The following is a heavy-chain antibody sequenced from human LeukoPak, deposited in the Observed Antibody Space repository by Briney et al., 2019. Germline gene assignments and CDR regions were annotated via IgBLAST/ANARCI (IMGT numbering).Heavy chain of an antibody. CDR1: GYTFTNSY. Sequence: ASVKVSCKASGYTFTNSYIHWVRQAPGQVLEWMGLINPDGGNTNYAQNLQGRVTLTRDTATSTVYMELSSLRSEDTAIYYCARISDGYHDAYDLWGQGTVVTVPS. CDR2: INPDGGNT. D-gene: IGHD5-24*01. V-gene: IGHV1-46*01. J-gene: IGHJ3*01. CDR3: ARISDGYHDAYDL.